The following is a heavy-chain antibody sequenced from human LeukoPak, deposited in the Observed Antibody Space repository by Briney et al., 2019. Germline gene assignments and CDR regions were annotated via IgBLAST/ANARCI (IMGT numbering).Heavy chain of an antibody. D-gene: IGHD1-26*01. CDR3: TRDPAQELRFDY. J-gene: IGHJ4*02. CDR1: GFTVSSNY. Sequence: GGSLRLSCAASGFTVSSNYMSWVRQAPGKGLEWVGFIRSKAYGGTTEYAASVKGRFTISRDDSKSIAYLQMNSLKTEDTAVYYCTRDPAQELRFDYWGQGTLVTVSS. CDR2: IRSKAYGGTT. V-gene: IGHV3-49*04.